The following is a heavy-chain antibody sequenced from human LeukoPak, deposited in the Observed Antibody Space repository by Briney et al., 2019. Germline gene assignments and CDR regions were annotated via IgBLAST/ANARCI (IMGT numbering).Heavy chain of an antibody. CDR1: GGSIRSSNYY. J-gene: IGHJ4*02. Sequence: SETLSLTCTVSGGSIRSSNYYWGWIRQPPGKGLEWIGIINYSESTYYNPSLKSRITMSVDTSKNQFSLILSSVTAADTAVYYCARPHPNGGGWYDYFEYWGQGALVTVSS. D-gene: IGHD6-19*01. CDR3: ARPHPNGGGWYDYFEY. CDR2: INYSEST. V-gene: IGHV4-39*07.